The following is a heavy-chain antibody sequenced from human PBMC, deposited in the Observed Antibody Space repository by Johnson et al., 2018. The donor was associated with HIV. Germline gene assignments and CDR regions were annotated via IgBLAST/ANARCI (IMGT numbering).Heavy chain of an antibody. CDR2: IHVSGDVT. D-gene: IGHD4-17*01. J-gene: IGHJ3*01. Sequence: EVQLVESGGGLVQPGGSLRLSCAASGYPFSNYAMIWVRQTPGKGLEFVSVIHVSGDVTTYADSVRGRFTVSRDNSKGTLYLQMNSLRAEDTAVYYGGRDPNGDYIGAFEFWGQGTTVTVSS. V-gene: IGHV3-23*04. CDR3: GRDPNGDYIGAFEF. CDR1: GYPFSNYA.